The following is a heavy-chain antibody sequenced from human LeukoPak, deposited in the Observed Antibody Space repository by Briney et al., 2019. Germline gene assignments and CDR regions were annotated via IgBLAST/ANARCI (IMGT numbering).Heavy chain of an antibody. CDR1: GFTFGDYA. V-gene: IGHV3-49*04. D-gene: IGHD2-2*01. Sequence: GGSLRLSCTASGFTFGDYAMTWVRQAPGKGLEWAGFIRSKAYGGTIEYAASVKGRFIISRDDSKSIAYLQMNSLKTEDTAVFYCTRDCSSTSCFYGMDVWGQGTTVTVSS. CDR3: TRDCSSTSCFYGMDV. CDR2: IRSKAYGGTI. J-gene: IGHJ6*02.